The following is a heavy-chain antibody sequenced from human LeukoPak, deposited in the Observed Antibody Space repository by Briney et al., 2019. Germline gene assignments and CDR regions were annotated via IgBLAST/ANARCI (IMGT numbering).Heavy chain of an antibody. J-gene: IGHJ6*03. D-gene: IGHD3/OR15-3a*01. V-gene: IGHV1-18*01. CDR3: ARDGVGLWTSLKLYYYYYYMDV. CDR2: ISAYNGNT. CDR1: GYTFNRHG. Sequence: ASVKVSCKASGYTFNRHGISWVRQAPGQGLEWVGWISAYNGNTDYAQKLQGRVTMTTDTSTSTAYMELRSLRSDDTAVYYCARDGVGLWTSLKLYYYYYYMDVWGKGTTVTVSS.